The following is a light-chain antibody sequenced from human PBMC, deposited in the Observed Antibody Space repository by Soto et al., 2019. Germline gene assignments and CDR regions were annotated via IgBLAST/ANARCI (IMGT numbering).Light chain of an antibody. J-gene: IGLJ1*01. CDR2: EGT. CDR3: CPYAHSDTHNYV. CDR1: SSDVANDKF. Sequence: QSALTQPASVSGSPGQSINVSCTGASSDVANDKFVSWYQQHPGKAPKLMIYEGTKRPSGVSDRFSASKSGDTASLTISGLQAEDEADYDCCPYAHSDTHNYVFGTGTKLTVL. V-gene: IGLV2-23*01.